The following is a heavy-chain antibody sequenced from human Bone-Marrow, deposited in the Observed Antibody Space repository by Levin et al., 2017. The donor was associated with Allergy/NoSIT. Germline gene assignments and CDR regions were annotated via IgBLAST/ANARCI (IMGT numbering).Heavy chain of an antibody. J-gene: IGHJ4*02. CDR3: ARLPGGSGSWAGNYFDY. CDR1: GYSFTSYW. Sequence: HGESLKISCKGSGYSFTSYWIGWVRQMPGKGLEWMGIIYPGDSDTRYSPSFQGQVTISADKSISTAYLQWSSLKASDTAMYYCARLPGGSGSWAGNYFDYWGQGTLVTVSS. D-gene: IGHD3-10*01. V-gene: IGHV5-51*01. CDR2: IYPGDSDT.